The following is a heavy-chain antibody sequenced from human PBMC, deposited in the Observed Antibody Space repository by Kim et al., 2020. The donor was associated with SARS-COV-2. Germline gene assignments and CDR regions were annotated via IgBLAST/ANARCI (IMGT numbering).Heavy chain of an antibody. J-gene: IGHJ5*01. CDR3: ARDTLCYSSGRFEEYFDS. D-gene: IGHD3-10*01. V-gene: IGHV4-59*02. CDR2: INYNGGT. CDR1: GGSVSGHY. Sequence: SETLSLTCTASGGSVSGHYWSWIRQPPGKGLEWIGYINYNGGTNSTPSLRSRVTISIDTSKNQFSLRLNSVTSADTARYYCARDTLCYSSGRFEEYFDSWGQGTLVTVSS.